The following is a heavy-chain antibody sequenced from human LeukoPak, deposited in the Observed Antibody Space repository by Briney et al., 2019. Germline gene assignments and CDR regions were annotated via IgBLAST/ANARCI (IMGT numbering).Heavy chain of an antibody. CDR1: GFTVSSKY. J-gene: IGHJ4*02. CDR2: IYSGGST. D-gene: IGHD5-24*01. CDR3: ARESSGWLQLFDY. V-gene: IGHV3-66*01. Sequence: GGSLTLSCAASGFTVSSKYMSWVRQAPGKGLEWVSVIYSGGSTYYADSVKGRFTISRDNSKNTVYLQMNSLRAEDTAVYYCARESSGWLQLFDYWGQGTLVTVSS.